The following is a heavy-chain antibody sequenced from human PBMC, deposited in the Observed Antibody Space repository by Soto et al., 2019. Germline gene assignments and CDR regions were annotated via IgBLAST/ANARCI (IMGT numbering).Heavy chain of an antibody. D-gene: IGHD2-2*01. CDR1: GFTFSSYA. V-gene: IGHV3-23*01. CDR2: ISGSGGST. Sequence: PGGSLRLSCAASGFTFSSYAMSWVRQAPGKGLEWVSAISGSGGSTYYADSVKGRFTISRDNSKNTLYLQMNSRRAEDTAVYYCAKGWSTSSQRNWFDPWGQGTLVTVSS. CDR3: AKGWSTSSQRNWFDP. J-gene: IGHJ5*02.